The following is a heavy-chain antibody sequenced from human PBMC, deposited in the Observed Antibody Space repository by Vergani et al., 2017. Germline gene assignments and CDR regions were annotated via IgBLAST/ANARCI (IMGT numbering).Heavy chain of an antibody. D-gene: IGHD3/OR15-3a*01. CDR1: GGSMSGYY. Sequence: QVRLQESGPGLVKPSETLSLTCSVSGGSMSGYYWSWIRQPPGKELEWIGYMYHSGSTNYNPSLETRVTISGDTSKNQFSLKLNSVTAADSAFYFCARGQTGYSRDWSTYFFYMDVWGKGTTVTVSS. V-gene: IGHV4-59*12. CDR2: MYHSGST. CDR3: ARGQTGYSRDWSTYFFYMDV. J-gene: IGHJ6*03.